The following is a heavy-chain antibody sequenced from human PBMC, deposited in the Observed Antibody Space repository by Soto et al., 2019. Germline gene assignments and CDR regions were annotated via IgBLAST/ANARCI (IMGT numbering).Heavy chain of an antibody. J-gene: IGHJ4*02. D-gene: IGHD6-6*01. CDR3: ARAVGSSSAPGFDC. CDR2: IYYSGST. CDR1: GGSISSGGYY. Sequence: PSETLSLTCTVSGGSISSGGYYWSWIRQHPGKGLEWIGYIYYSGSTYYNPSLKSRVTISVDTSKNQFSLKLSSVTAADTAVYYCARAVGSSSAPGFDCWGQGTLVTVSS. V-gene: IGHV4-31*03.